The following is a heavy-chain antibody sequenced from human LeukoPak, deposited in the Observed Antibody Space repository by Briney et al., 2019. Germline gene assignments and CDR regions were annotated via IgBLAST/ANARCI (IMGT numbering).Heavy chain of an antibody. V-gene: IGHV1-8*02. CDR1: GYTFTSYD. CDR2: MNPNSGNT. D-gene: IGHD6-19*01. CDR3: ASMHRQWLLGQFSSDAFDI. Sequence: ASVKVSCKASGYTFTSYDFNWVRQATGQGLEWMGWMNPNSGNTGYAQKFQGRVTMTSNTSISTAYMELSSLGSEDTAVYYCASMHRQWLLGQFSSDAFDIWGQGTKVTVSS. J-gene: IGHJ3*02.